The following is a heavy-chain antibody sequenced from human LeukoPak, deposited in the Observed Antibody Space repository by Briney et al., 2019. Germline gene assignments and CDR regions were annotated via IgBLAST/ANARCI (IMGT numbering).Heavy chain of an antibody. CDR2: IGTTSNNYAT. J-gene: IGHJ4*02. CDR3: TAYTSGHY. V-gene: IGHV3-73*01. D-gene: IGHD6-19*01. CDR1: GFTFSGSD. Sequence: GGSLRLSCAASGFTFSGSDIHWVRQASGKGLEWVGRIGTTSNNYATAYAASVKGRFAISRDDSENTAYLQMNSLKIDDAAVYYCTAYTSGHYWGQGTLVTVSS.